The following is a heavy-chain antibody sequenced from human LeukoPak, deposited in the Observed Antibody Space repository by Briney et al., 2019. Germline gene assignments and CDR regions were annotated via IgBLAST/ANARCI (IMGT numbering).Heavy chain of an antibody. D-gene: IGHD3-3*01. J-gene: IGHJ5*02. CDR1: GYSISSGYY. Sequence: PSETLSLTCAVSGYSISSGYYWGWIRQSQGKGLEWIGSIYHSGSTYYNPSLKSRVTISVDTSKNQFSLKLSSVTAADTAVYYCARQDVTLLRFLEWINWFDPWGQGTLVTVSS. CDR3: ARQDVTLLRFLEWINWFDP. V-gene: IGHV4-38-2*01. CDR2: IYHSGST.